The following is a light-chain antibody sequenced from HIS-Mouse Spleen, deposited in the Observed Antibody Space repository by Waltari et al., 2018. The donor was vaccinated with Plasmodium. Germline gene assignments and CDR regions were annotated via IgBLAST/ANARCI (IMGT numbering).Light chain of an antibody. J-gene: IGLJ3*02. CDR2: ADS. CDR3: YSTDSSGNHRV. Sequence: SYELTQPPSVSVSPGQTARITCSGDALPKKYAYWYQQKSGQAPVLVIYADSKRPSGIPERVSGSSSGIMATVTSSGAQVEDEADYYCYSTDSSGNHRVFGGGTKLTVL. CDR1: ALPKKY. V-gene: IGLV3-10*01.